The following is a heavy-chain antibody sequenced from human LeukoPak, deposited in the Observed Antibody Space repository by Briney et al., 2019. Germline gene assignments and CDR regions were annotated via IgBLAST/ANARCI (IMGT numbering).Heavy chain of an antibody. CDR3: AKEAGYSSGWDFDY. CDR1: GFTFSTYW. CDR2: INSDGSRT. V-gene: IGHV3-74*01. D-gene: IGHD6-19*01. Sequence: GGSLRLSCAASGFTFSTYWIHWLRQAPGKGLVWASRINSDGSRTTYADSVKGRFTISRDNSKNTLYLQMNSLRAEDTAVYYCAKEAGYSSGWDFDYWGQGTLVTVSS. J-gene: IGHJ4*02.